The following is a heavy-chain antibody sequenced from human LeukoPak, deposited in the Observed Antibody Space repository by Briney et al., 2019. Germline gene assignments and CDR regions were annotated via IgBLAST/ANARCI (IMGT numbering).Heavy chain of an antibody. Sequence: ETLSLTCAVYGGSFSGYYWSWVRQAPGKGLEWVANIKQDGSEKYYVDSVKGRSTISRDNAKNSLYLQMNSLRVEDTAVYYCARPAVAGLRAGGYDYWGQGTLVTVSS. CDR3: ARPAVAGLRAGGYDY. D-gene: IGHD6-19*01. CDR2: IKQDGSEK. V-gene: IGHV3-7*01. J-gene: IGHJ4*02. CDR1: GGSFSGYY.